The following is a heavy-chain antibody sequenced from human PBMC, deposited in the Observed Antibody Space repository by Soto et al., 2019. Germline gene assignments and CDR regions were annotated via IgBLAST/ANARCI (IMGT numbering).Heavy chain of an antibody. D-gene: IGHD3-3*01. Sequence: GGSLRLSCAASGFTFSSYWMSWVRQAPGKGLEWVANIKQDGSEKYYVDSVKGRFTISRDNAKNSLYLQMNSLRAEDTAVYYCARGGSTDYDFWSGLYGMDVWGQGTTVTVSS. CDR1: GFTFSSYW. CDR2: IKQDGSEK. CDR3: ARGGSTDYDFWSGLYGMDV. V-gene: IGHV3-7*04. J-gene: IGHJ6*02.